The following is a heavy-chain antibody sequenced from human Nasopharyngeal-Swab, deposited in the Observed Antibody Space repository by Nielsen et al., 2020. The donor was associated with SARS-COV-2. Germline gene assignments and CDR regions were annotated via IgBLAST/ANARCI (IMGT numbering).Heavy chain of an antibody. Sequence: WIRQPPGKGLEWIGNIYYNGNTYQNPSLKSRFTISVDKSKNQFSLQLSSVTAADTAVYYCVRSSSWYYFDYWAQGTQVTVSS. J-gene: IGHJ4*02. CDR2: IYYNGNT. CDR3: VRSSSWYYFDY. D-gene: IGHD6-13*01. V-gene: IGHV4-39*01.